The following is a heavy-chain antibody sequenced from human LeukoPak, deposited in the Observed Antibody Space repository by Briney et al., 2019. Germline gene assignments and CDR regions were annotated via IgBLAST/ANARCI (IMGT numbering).Heavy chain of an antibody. CDR2: ISSSGSTI. Sequence: PGGSLRLSCAASGFTFSDYYMSWIRQAPGKGLEWVSYISSSGSTIYYADSVKGRFTISRDNAKNSLYLQMNSLRAEDTAVYYCARAGHDYVWGSYRYSHQNYYYYYMDVWGKGTTVTISS. CDR1: GFTFSDYY. J-gene: IGHJ6*03. CDR3: ARAGHDYVWGSYRYSHQNYYYYYMDV. D-gene: IGHD3-16*02. V-gene: IGHV3-11*04.